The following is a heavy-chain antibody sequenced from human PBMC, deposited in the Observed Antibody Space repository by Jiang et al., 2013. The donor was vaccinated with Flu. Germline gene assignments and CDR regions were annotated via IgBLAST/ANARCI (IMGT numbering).Heavy chain of an antibody. CDR3: ARASLGYCSGGSCHYYYYGMDV. D-gene: IGHD2-15*01. V-gene: IGHV3-30-3*01. Sequence: HWVRQAPGKGLEWVAVISYDGSNKYYADSVKGRFTISRDNSKNTLYLQMNSLRAEDTAVYYCARASLGYCSGGSCHYYYYGMDVWGQGTTVTVSS. CDR2: ISYDGSNK. J-gene: IGHJ6*02.